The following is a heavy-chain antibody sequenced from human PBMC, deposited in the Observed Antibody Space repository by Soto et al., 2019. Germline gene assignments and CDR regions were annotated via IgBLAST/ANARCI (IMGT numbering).Heavy chain of an antibody. V-gene: IGHV1-69*01. Sequence: QVQLVQSGAEVKKPGSSVKVSCKASGGTFSSYAISWVRQAPGQGLEWMGGIIPIFGTANYAQKFQGRVTITADEFTRTAYMELSSLRSEDTAVYYCARDPNYSGSYYDWYFDLLGRGTLVTVSS. CDR3: ARDPNYSGSYYDWYFDL. CDR1: GGTFSSYA. J-gene: IGHJ2*01. D-gene: IGHD1-26*01. CDR2: IIPIFGTA.